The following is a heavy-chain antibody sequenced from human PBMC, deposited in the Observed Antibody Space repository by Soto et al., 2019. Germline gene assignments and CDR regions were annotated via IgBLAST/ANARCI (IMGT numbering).Heavy chain of an antibody. Sequence: GGSLRLSCAASGFTVSRNYMSWVRQAPGKGLEWVSVIYSGGSTYYADSVKGRFTISRDNSKNTLYLQMNSLRAEDTAVYYCAKGADTLFGVLIDYYYYYMDVWGKGTTVTVSS. CDR1: GFTVSRNY. CDR2: IYSGGST. V-gene: IGHV3-66*01. J-gene: IGHJ6*03. D-gene: IGHD3-3*01. CDR3: AKGADTLFGVLIDYYYYYMDV.